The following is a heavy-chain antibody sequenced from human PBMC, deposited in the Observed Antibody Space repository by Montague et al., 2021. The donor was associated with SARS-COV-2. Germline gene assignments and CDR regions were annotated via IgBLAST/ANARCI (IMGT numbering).Heavy chain of an antibody. Sequence: SETLSLTCTVSGGSISSSSYYWGWLRQPPGKGLEWIGSIYYSGSTYYNPSLKSRVTISVDTSKNQFSLKLSSVTAADTAVYYCARQENSSGWFKPDAFDIWGQGKMVTVSS. CDR3: ARQENSSGWFKPDAFDI. J-gene: IGHJ3*02. CDR1: GGSISSSSYY. CDR2: IYYSGST. V-gene: IGHV4-39*01. D-gene: IGHD6-19*01.